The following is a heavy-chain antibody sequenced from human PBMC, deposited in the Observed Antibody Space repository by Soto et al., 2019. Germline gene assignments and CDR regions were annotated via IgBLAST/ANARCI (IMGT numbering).Heavy chain of an antibody. D-gene: IGHD6-19*01. CDR3: ARVDGYSSGWTLYYYYGMDV. Sequence: GGSLRLSCAASGFTFSSYWMSWVRQAPGKGLEWVANIKQDGSEKYYVDSVKGRYTISRDKAKNSLYLQMNSLRAEDTAVYYCARVDGYSSGWTLYYYYGMDVWGQGTTVTVSS. CDR2: IKQDGSEK. V-gene: IGHV3-7*03. CDR1: GFTFSSYW. J-gene: IGHJ6*02.